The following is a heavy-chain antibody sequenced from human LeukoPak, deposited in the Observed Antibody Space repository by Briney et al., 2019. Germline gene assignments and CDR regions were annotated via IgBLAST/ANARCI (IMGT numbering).Heavy chain of an antibody. Sequence: ASVKVSCKASGYTFTGYYMHWVRQAPGQGLEWMGWINPNSGGTNYAQKFQGRVTMTRDTSISTAYMELSRLRSDDTAVYYCARVRYYYDSSGYYPALSDYWGQGTLVTVSS. V-gene: IGHV1-2*02. CDR1: GYTFTGYY. J-gene: IGHJ4*02. D-gene: IGHD3-22*01. CDR2: INPNSGGT. CDR3: ARVRYYYDSSGYYPALSDY.